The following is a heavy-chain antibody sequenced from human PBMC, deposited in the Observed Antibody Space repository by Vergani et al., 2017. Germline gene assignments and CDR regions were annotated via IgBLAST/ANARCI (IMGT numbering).Heavy chain of an antibody. CDR2: IKSKTDGGTT. CDR3: TTDRSLVLLWFGDQFNAFDI. CDR1: GFTFSNAW. D-gene: IGHD3-10*01. Sequence: EVQLVESGGGLVQPGGSLRLSCAASGFTFSNAWMSWVRQAPGKGLEWVGRIKSKTDGGTTDYAAPVKGRFTISRDDSKNTLYLQMNSLKTEDTAVYYCTTDRSLVLLWFGDQFNAFDIWGQGTMVTVSS. J-gene: IGHJ3*02. V-gene: IGHV3-15*01.